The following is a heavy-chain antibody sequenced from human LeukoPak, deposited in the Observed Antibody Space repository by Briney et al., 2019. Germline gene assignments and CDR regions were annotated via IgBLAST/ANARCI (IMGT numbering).Heavy chain of an antibody. Sequence: SETLSLTCTVSGGSITSYYWNWIRQPAGKGLEWIGRLSTSGSTDYNPSLKSRVTMSEDTSNNEFSLKLTPVTAADTAVYYCARLSWDYYYMDVWGKGTTVTVSS. CDR1: GGSITSYY. CDR2: LSTSGST. CDR3: ARLSWDYYYMDV. D-gene: IGHD3-16*01. J-gene: IGHJ6*03. V-gene: IGHV4-4*07.